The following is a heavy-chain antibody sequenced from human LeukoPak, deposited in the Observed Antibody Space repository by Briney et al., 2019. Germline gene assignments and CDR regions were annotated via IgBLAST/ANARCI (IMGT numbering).Heavy chain of an antibody. D-gene: IGHD6-13*01. CDR2: MNPNSGNT. J-gene: IGHJ5*02. CDR1: GYTFTSYD. CDR3: VIDSSSWYNYFDP. Sequence: GASVKVSCKASGYTFTSYDIHWVRQATGQGLEWMGWMNPNSGNTGYAQKFQGRVTMTRNTSISTAYMELSNLRSEDTAVYYCVIDSSSWYNYFDPWGQGTLVTVSS. V-gene: IGHV1-8*01.